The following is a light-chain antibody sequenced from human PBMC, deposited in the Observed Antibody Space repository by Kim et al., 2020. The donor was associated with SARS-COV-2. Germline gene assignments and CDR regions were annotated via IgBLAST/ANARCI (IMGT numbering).Light chain of an antibody. Sequence: DIQMTQSPSTLSASVGDRVTITCRASQSISNWLAWYQHKPGTAPKLLIYKASSLESGVPSRFSGSGSGTEFTLTITSLQPDDFATYYCQHYESSSWLNFGGGTKLEI. J-gene: IGKJ4*01. CDR1: QSISNW. CDR3: QHYESSSWLN. V-gene: IGKV1-5*03. CDR2: KAS.